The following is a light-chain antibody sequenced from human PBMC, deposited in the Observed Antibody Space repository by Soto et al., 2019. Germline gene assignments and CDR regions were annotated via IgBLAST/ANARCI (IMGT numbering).Light chain of an antibody. CDR3: QQRSKWPVT. CDR1: QGIGDT. V-gene: IGKV3-11*01. CDR2: DAS. J-gene: IGKJ4*01. Sequence: EVVMRQSPATLSVSPGEVATLSCRASQGIGDTLAWYQHKPGQAPRLLIYDASNRATGIPARFSGSGSGTDFTLTISSLEAEDFALYYCQQRSKWPVTFGGGTKVDI.